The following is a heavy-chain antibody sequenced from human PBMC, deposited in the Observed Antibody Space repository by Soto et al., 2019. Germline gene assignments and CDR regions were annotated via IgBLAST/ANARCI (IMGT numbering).Heavy chain of an antibody. D-gene: IGHD4-17*01. CDR3: AREDVPYGDYVSWFDP. CDR1: GFTFSSYA. J-gene: IGHJ5*02. Sequence: QVQLVESGGGVVQPGRSLRLSCAASGFTFSSYAMHWVRQAPGKGLEWVAVISYDGSNKYYADSVKGRFTISRDNSKNTLYLQMNSLRAADTAVYYCAREDVPYGDYVSWFDPWGQGTLVTVSS. CDR2: ISYDGSNK. V-gene: IGHV3-30-3*01.